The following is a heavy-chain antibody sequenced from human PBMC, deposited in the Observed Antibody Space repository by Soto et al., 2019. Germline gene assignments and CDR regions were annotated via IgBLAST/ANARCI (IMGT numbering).Heavy chain of an antibody. V-gene: IGHV2-5*02. CDR1: AFSLSTGGVG. CDR2: IYWDDDK. D-gene: IGHD2-21*02. Sequence: QITLKESGPTLVKPTQTLTLTCTFSAFSLSTGGVGVGWIRQPPGKALEWLALIYWDDDKRYSPSLRSRLTITKDTSKNQLVLTMTNMDPVDTATYYCIQSRCGGDCLQSYASYYYYGMDVWGQGTTVTVYS. CDR3: IQSRCGGDCLQSYASYYYYGMDV. J-gene: IGHJ6*02.